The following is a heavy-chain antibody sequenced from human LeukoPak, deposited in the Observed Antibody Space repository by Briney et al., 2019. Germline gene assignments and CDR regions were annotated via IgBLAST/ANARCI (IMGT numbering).Heavy chain of an antibody. V-gene: IGHV3-30-3*01. J-gene: IGHJ6*03. CDR3: AKEGYSRGYYSYYYMDV. D-gene: IGHD6-13*01. Sequence: GGSLRLSCAASGFTFSNCAMHWVRQAPGKGLEWVAMISYDESNQYYVDSVKGRFTISRDNSKKSLYLQMNGLRAEDTAVYYCAKEGYSRGYYSYYYMDVWGKGTTVTVSS. CDR1: GFTFSNCA. CDR2: ISYDESNQ.